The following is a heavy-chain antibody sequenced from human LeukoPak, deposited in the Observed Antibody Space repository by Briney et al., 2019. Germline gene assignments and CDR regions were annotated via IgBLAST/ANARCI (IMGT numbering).Heavy chain of an antibody. V-gene: IGHV1-8*01. D-gene: IGHD5-18*01. J-gene: IGHJ4*02. CDR3: ARRNTAMVAGLDY. CDR2: MNPNSGNT. CDR1: GYTFTTYD. Sequence: ASVKVSCKASGYTFTTYDINWVRQATGQGLEWMGWMNPNSGNTGYAQKFQGRVPMTRNTSISTAFMELSGLRSEDTAVYFCARRNTAMVAGLDYWGQGSLVTVSS.